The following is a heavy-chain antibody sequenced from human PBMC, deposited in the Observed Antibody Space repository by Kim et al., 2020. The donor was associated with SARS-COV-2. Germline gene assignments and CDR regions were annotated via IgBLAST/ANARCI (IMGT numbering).Heavy chain of an antibody. CDR2: INPNSGGT. Sequence: ASVKVSCKASGYTFTGYYMHWVRQAPGQGLEWMGWINPNSGGTNYAQKFQGRVTMTRDTSISTAYMELSRLRSDDTAVYYCATMGDIAVAAGYFQHWGQGTLVTVSS. CDR3: ATMGDIAVAAGYFQH. CDR1: GYTFTGYY. D-gene: IGHD6-19*01. J-gene: IGHJ1*01. V-gene: IGHV1-2*02.